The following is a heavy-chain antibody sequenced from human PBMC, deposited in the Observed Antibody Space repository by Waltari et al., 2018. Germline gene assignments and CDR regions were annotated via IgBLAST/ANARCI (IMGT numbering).Heavy chain of an antibody. CDR3: AREEGIVGATNWFDP. D-gene: IGHD1-26*01. CDR2: IYYRGST. CDR1: GGSISSGDYY. J-gene: IGHJ5*02. V-gene: IGHV4-30-4*08. Sequence: QVQLQESGPGLVKPSQTLSLTCTVSGGSISSGDYYWSWIRQPPGKGLEWIGYIYYRGSTYYNPSLKSRVTISVDTSKTQFSLKLSSVTAADTAVYYCAREEGIVGATNWFDPWGQGTLVTVSS.